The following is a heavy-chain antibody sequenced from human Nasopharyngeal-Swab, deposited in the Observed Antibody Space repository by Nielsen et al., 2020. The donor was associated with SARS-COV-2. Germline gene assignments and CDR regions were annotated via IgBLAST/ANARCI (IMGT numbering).Heavy chain of an antibody. V-gene: IGHV4-61*01. D-gene: IGHD3-3*01. CDR3: ARWGAPGAYDFWRSAGAFDI. CDR1: GGSGSSGSYY. CDR2: IYYRGST. J-gene: IGHJ3*02. Sequence: SETLSLTCTFSGGSGSSGSYYWNWIRKPPGKGLEWIGYIYYRGSTNYNPSLNRRVTISVDTSKNQFSLKLSSVTAADTAVYYCARWGAPGAYDFWRSAGAFDIWGQGTMVTVSS.